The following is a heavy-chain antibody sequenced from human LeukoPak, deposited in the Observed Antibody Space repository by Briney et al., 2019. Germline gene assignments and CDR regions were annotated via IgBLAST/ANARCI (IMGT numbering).Heavy chain of an antibody. V-gene: IGHV1-2*02. J-gene: IGHJ6*03. CDR2: INPNNDDT. D-gene: IGHD2-2*01. Sequence: ASVKVSCKASGYTFADYYMHWVRQAPGQGLEWMGWINPNNDDTNYAQKFQGRVTMTRDTSISTAYMELSRLRSDDTAVYYCARRYCSSTSCPPRNYYYYMDVWGKGTTVTVSS. CDR3: ARRYCSSTSCPPRNYYYYMDV. CDR1: GYTFADYY.